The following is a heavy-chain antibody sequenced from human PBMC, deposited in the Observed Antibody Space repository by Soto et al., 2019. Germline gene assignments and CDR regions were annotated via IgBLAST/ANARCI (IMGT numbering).Heavy chain of an antibody. CDR2: INHSGST. CDR1: GGSFSDYY. CDR3: ARGGLGYCCNWFDP. J-gene: IGHJ5*02. V-gene: IGHV4-34*01. D-gene: IGHD2-15*01. Sequence: QVQLPQWGAGLLKPSETLSLTCAVYGGSFSDYYWSWIRQPPGKGLEWIGEINHSGSTYYNPSLKSRVTISVDTSKNQFSLKMSSVTAADAAVYYCARGGLGYCCNWFDPWGQGTLVTVSS.